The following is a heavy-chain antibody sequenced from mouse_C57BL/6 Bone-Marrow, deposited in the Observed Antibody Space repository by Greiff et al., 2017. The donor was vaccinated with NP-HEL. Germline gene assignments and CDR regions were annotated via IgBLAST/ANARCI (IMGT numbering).Heavy chain of an antibody. Sequence: VQLQQPGAELVKPGASVKMSCKASGYTFTSYWITWVKQRPGQGLEWVGDIYPGSGSTNYNEKFKSKATLTVDTSSSTAYMQLSSLTSEDSAVYYCAREGELPGYFDVWGTGTTVTVSS. CDR3: AREGELPGYFDV. CDR2: IYPGSGST. J-gene: IGHJ1*03. CDR1: GYTFTSYW. V-gene: IGHV1-55*01. D-gene: IGHD2-1*01.